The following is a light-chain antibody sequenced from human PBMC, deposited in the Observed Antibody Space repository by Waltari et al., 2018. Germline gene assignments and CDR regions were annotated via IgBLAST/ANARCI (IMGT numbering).Light chain of an antibody. CDR2: QDN. Sequence: WYQQRPGQSPVLVFYQDNKRPAGIPERFSGSSSGNTASLTISETQAMDEADYYCQAWDSKTALVFGGGTKLTVL. CDR3: QAWDSKTALV. V-gene: IGLV3-1*01. J-gene: IGLJ3*02.